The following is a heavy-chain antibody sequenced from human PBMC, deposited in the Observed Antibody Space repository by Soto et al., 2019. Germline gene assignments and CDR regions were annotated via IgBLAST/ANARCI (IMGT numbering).Heavy chain of an antibody. V-gene: IGHV1-18*01. Sequence: QVQLVQSGGEVKKPGASVKVSCKTSGYSFTTYGISWVRQAPGQGLEWMGWISGYNGNTHYAQKFQGRVSMTTDTSTSTAYMELRSLRSAGTAVYYCAREGPAPYYYYGMDVWGQGTTVSVSS. CDR2: ISGYNGNT. J-gene: IGHJ6*02. CDR3: AREGPAPYYYYGMDV. CDR1: GYSFTTYG.